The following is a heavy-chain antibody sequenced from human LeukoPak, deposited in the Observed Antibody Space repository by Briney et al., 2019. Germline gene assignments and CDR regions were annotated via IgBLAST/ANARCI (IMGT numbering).Heavy chain of an antibody. V-gene: IGHV3-21*01. CDR2: ISSSSSYI. CDR3: ARDHVGGYCSSTSCYRIYYYYMDV. Sequence: GGSLRLFCAASGFTFSSYSMSWVRQAPGKGLEWVSSISSSSSYIYYADSVKGRFTISRDNAKNSLYLQMNSLRAEDTAVYYCARDHVGGYCSSTSCYRIYYYYMDVWGKGTTVTVSS. D-gene: IGHD2-2*01. CDR1: GFTFSSYS. J-gene: IGHJ6*03.